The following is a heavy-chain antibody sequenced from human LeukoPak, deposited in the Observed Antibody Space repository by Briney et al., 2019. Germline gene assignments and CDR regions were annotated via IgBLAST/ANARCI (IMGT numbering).Heavy chain of an antibody. D-gene: IGHD2-2*01. CDR3: AKGGYCSSTSCYVHYFDY. Sequence: GRSLRLSCAASGFTFSGYGMHWVRQAPGKGLEWVAVISDDGSNKYYADSVKGRFTISRDNSKNTLYLQMNSLRAEDTAVYYCAKGGYCSSTSCYVHYFDYWGQGTLVTVSS. CDR1: GFTFSGYG. V-gene: IGHV3-30*18. CDR2: ISDDGSNK. J-gene: IGHJ4*02.